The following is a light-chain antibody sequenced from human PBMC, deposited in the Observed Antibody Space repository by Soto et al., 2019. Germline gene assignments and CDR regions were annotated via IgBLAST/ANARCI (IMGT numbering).Light chain of an antibody. Sequence: EIVMTQSPATLSVSPGERATLSCRASQSVSSNLAWYQQKPGQAPRLLIYGASTRATGIPARVSGSGSGTEFTLTISSLQSEDFEVYYCQQYTNWPTFGKETRLEIK. CDR2: GAS. J-gene: IGKJ5*01. V-gene: IGKV3-15*01. CDR1: QSVSSN. CDR3: QQYTNWPT.